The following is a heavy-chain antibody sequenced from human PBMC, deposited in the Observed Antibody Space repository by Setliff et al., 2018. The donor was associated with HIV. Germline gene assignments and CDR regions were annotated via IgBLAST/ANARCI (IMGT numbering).Heavy chain of an antibody. J-gene: IGHJ4*02. V-gene: IGHV3-48*03. Sequence: PGGSLRLSCAASGFTFSSYEMNWVRQAPGKGLEWVSCISSSGSTIYYADSVKGRFTISRDNAKNSLYLQMNTLRAEDTAVYYCAREGITGTTLHPYWGQGTLVTVSS. D-gene: IGHD1-7*01. CDR2: ISSSGSTI. CDR1: GFTFSSYE. CDR3: AREGITGTTLHPY.